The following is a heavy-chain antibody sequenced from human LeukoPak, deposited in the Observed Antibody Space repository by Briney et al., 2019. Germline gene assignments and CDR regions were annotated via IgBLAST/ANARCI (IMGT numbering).Heavy chain of an antibody. J-gene: IGHJ6*04. D-gene: IGHD3-10*01. CDR1: GFTFRSHL. V-gene: IGHV3-7*03. Sequence: GGALRLSCAASGFTFRSHLMSWGRRAPGKGLGWVANIKQYGSEGYDVDGVKGRFTISRDNAKNSLYMQMHSLRAEDTAVYYCARDAYYYGWGSYRRYYGMDVWGKGTTVTVSS. CDR3: ARDAYYYGWGSYRRYYGMDV. CDR2: IKQYGSEG.